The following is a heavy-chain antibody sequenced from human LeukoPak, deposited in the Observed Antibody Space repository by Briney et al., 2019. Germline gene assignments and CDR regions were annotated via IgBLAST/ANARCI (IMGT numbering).Heavy chain of an antibody. CDR3: ARDPETGNWYFDF. J-gene: IGHJ2*01. V-gene: IGHV4-59*01. D-gene: IGHD1-1*01. Sequence: SETLSLTCTVSGGSISSYYWSWIRQPPGKGLEWIGYIYYSGSTNYNPSLKSRVTISVDTSKNQFSLKLSSVTAADTAVYYCARDPETGNWYFDFWGRGTLVTVSS. CDR1: GGSISSYY. CDR2: IYYSGST.